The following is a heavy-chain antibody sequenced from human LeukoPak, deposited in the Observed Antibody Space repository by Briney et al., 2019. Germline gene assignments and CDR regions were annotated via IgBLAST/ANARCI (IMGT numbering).Heavy chain of an antibody. D-gene: IGHD6-19*01. CDR1: GFTFSDYY. V-gene: IGHV3-11*04. Sequence: PGGSLRLSCTASGFTFSDYYMTWIRQAPGKGLEWVSYISSRGDTIYYADSVKGRFTTSRDNAKNSLYLQMNSLRAGDTAVYYCARDKYNSGAYGDFDHWGQGTLVTVSS. CDR3: ARDKYNSGAYGDFDH. CDR2: ISSRGDTI. J-gene: IGHJ4*02.